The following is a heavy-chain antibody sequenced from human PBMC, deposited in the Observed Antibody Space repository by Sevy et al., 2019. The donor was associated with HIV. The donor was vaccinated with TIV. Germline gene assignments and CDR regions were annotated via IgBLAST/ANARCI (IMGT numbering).Heavy chain of an antibody. J-gene: IGHJ4*02. CDR2: ISYDRSDK. V-gene: IGHV3-30*02. Sequence: GGSLRLSCAASGFTFGSYGMHWVRQAPGKGLEWVAYISYDRSDKNYGDSVKDRFTISRDNSKNTVYLQMNSLRAEDTAMYYCARVFSSYYFDYWGQGTLVTVPS. CDR1: GFTFGSYG. CDR3: ARVFSSYYFDY.